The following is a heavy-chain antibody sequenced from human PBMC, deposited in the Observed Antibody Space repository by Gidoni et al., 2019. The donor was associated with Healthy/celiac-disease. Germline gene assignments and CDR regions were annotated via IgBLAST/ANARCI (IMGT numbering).Heavy chain of an antibody. D-gene: IGHD6-13*01. CDR2: ISDYNGNT. CDR3: ARDTGSNWAGWFDP. J-gene: IGHJ5*02. V-gene: IGHV1-18*01. Sequence: VRQAPGQGLEWMGWISDYNGNTDYAQKLQGRVTMTTDTFTSTAYMELWSLRSDDTAVYYFARDTGSNWAGWFDPWGQGTLVTVSS.